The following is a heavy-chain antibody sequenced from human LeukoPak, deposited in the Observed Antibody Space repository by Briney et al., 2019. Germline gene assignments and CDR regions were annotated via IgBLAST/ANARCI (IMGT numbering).Heavy chain of an antibody. CDR3: AIGYSGYDYADY. Sequence: PSGTLSLTCAVSGGSISSINWGSWFRHPPGRGLEWTGEIYDSGSTNYTPSLKSRVTISVDTSKHQFSLKLSSVTAADTAVYYCAIGYSGYDYADYWGQGTLVTVSS. CDR1: GGSISSINW. V-gene: IGHV4-4*02. CDR2: IYDSGST. J-gene: IGHJ4*02. D-gene: IGHD5-12*01.